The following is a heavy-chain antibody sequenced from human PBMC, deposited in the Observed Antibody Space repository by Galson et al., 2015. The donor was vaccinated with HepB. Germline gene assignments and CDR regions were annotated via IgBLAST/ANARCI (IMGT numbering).Heavy chain of an antibody. CDR1: GYSFSSHW. Sequence: QSGAEVKKPGESLKISCKASGYSFSSHWIGWVRQMPGKGLEWMAFINPTDSDTRYTPSFQGHVTISADKSNSATYLHWSNLKASDTATYYCTRPTGGLNKYYYYRMDAWGQGTTVTVSS. CDR3: TRPTGGLNKYYYYRMDA. CDR2: INPTDSDT. D-gene: IGHD1-14*01. V-gene: IGHV5-51*01. J-gene: IGHJ6*02.